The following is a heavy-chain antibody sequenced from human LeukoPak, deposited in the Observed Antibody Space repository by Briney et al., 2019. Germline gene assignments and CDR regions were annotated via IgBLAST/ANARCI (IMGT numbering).Heavy chain of an antibody. CDR3: ARDSCSSTSCYRRYYYGMDV. J-gene: IGHJ6*02. CDR1: GFTFSSYS. Sequence: GGSLRLSCAASGFTFSSYSMNWVRQAPGKGLEWVSSISSSSSYIYYADSVKGRFTISRDNAKNSLYLQMNSLRAEDTAVYYCARDSCSSTSCYRRYYYGMDVWGQGTKVTVSS. D-gene: IGHD2-2*01. CDR2: ISSSSSYI. V-gene: IGHV3-21*01.